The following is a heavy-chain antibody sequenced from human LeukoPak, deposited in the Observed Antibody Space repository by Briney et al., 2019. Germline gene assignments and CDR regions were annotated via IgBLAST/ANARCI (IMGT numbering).Heavy chain of an antibody. J-gene: IGHJ4*02. CDR2: INPSDGST. V-gene: IGHV1-46*01. CDR3: ARSVTIFGVATLGY. CDR1: GYTFTVYH. Sequence: GASVKVSCKASGYTFTVYHMHWVRQAPGQGLEWMGIINPSDGSTTYAQKFQGRVSITRDMSTSTTYMELSSLRSDDTAVYYCARSVTIFGVATLGYWGQGTPVTVSS. D-gene: IGHD3-3*01.